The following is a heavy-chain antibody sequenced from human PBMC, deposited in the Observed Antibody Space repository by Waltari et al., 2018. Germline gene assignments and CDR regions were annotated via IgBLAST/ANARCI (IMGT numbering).Heavy chain of an antibody. J-gene: IGHJ4*02. CDR1: GHTFTRHH. CDR3: ARDLVGSGWSIDY. D-gene: IGHD6-19*01. Sequence: QVQLVQSGAEGKEPGASVRVSCKASGHTFTRHHINRVRQAPGQGLEWMGRITPHTGGTHYSQKFQGRVTMTRDMSITTAYMEVSSLRSDDTAVYYCARDLVGSGWSIDYWGQGTLVTVSS. V-gene: IGHV1-2*06. CDR2: ITPHTGGT.